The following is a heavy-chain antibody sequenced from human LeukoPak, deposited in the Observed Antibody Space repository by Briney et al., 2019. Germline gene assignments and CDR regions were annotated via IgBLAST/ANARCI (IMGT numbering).Heavy chain of an antibody. CDR1: GYTFTSYD. Sequence: ASVKVSCKASGYTFTSYDINWVRQATGQGLEWMGWMNPNSGNTGYAQKFQGRVTMTRNTSISTAYMELSSLRSEDTAVYYCARHPSSGFYVGEYYFDYWGQGTLVTVSS. D-gene: IGHD6-19*01. CDR3: ARHPSSGFYVGEYYFDY. J-gene: IGHJ4*02. CDR2: MNPNSGNT. V-gene: IGHV1-8*01.